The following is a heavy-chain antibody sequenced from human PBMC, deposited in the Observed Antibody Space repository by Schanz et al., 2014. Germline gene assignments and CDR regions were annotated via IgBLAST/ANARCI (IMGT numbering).Heavy chain of an antibody. CDR1: GFSFSRYA. CDR3: ARDEGRDGYNLAFDV. Sequence: QLVESGGGVVQPGTSLRLSCTISGFSFSRYAMHWVRQAPGKGLEWVSSISWNSGSVAYADSVKGRFTISRDDAKNSLYLQMNSLRPEDTALYFCARDEGRDGYNLAFDVWGQGTLVTVSS. D-gene: IGHD5-12*01. V-gene: IGHV3-9*01. CDR2: ISWNSGSV. J-gene: IGHJ3*01.